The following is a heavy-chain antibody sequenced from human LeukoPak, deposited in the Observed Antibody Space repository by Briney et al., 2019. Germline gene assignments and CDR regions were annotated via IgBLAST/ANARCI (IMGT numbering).Heavy chain of an antibody. D-gene: IGHD3-22*01. J-gene: IGHJ3*02. CDR2: IIPIFGTA. V-gene: IGHV1-69*05. Sequence: ASVKVSCKASGGTFSSYAISWVRQAPGQGLEWMGGIIPIFGTANYAQKFQGRVTITTDESTSTAYMELSSLRSEDTAAYYCAVGPTYYYDSSGYYRAFDIWGQGTMVTVSS. CDR3: AVGPTYYYDSSGYYRAFDI. CDR1: GGTFSSYA.